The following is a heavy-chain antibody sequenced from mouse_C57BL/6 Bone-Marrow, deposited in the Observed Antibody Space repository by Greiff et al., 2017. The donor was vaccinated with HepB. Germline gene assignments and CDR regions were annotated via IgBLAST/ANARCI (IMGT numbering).Heavy chain of an antibody. CDR1: GFTFSSYA. J-gene: IGHJ2*01. D-gene: IGHD2-4*01. Sequence: EVKVEESGEGLVKPGGSLKLSCAASGFTFSSYAMSWVRQTPEKRLEWVAYISSGGDYIYYADTVKGRFTISRDNARNTLYLQMSSLKSEDTAMYYCTRDLYDYPFDYWGQGTTLTVSS. V-gene: IGHV5-9-1*02. CDR2: ISSGGDYI. CDR3: TRDLYDYPFDY.